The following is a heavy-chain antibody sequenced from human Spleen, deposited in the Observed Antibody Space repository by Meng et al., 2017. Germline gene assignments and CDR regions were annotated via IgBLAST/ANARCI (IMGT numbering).Heavy chain of an antibody. Sequence: QQQVPEAGPGLVKPSGTLSFTCAVFGGSSSTRDWWTWGRQPPGKGLEWIGEIYHSGRANYIPTLKSRVTISVDGSKNQFSLKLSSVTAADTAIYYCARVGEYALDYWGQGTLVTVSS. V-gene: IGHV4-4*02. CDR1: GGSSSTRDW. D-gene: IGHD3-16*01. CDR3: ARVGEYALDY. J-gene: IGHJ4*02. CDR2: IYHSGRA.